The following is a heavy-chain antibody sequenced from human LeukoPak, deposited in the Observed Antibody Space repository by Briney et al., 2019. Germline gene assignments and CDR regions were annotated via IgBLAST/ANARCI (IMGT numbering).Heavy chain of an antibody. CDR3: ARGKGPIRY. CDR1: GGSFSGYY. D-gene: IGHD3-10*01. CDR2: INHSGST. V-gene: IGHV4-34*01. Sequence: SETLSLTCAVYGGSFSGYYWSWIRQPPGKGLEWIGEINHSGSTNYNPSLKSRVTISVDTYKNQFSLKLSSVTAADTAVYYCARGKGPIRYWGQGTLVTVSS. J-gene: IGHJ4*02.